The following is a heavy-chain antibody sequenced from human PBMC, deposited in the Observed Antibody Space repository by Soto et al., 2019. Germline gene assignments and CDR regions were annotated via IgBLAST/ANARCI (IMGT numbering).Heavy chain of an antibody. CDR1: GFTFSNAW. D-gene: IGHD3-22*01. J-gene: IGHJ4*02. Sequence: GSLRLSCAASGFTFSNAWMSWVRQAPGKGLEWVSAISGSGGGTYYADSVKGRFTISRDNSKNTLYLQMNSLRAEDTAVYYCAKYSSGYYYYFDYWGQGTLVTVSS. CDR2: ISGSGGGT. CDR3: AKYSSGYYYYFDY. V-gene: IGHV3-23*01.